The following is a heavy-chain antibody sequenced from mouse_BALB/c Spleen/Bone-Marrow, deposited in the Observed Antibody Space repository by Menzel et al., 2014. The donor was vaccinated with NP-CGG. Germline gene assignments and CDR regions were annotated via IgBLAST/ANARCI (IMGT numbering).Heavy chain of an antibody. CDR1: GDSIXSGY. V-gene: IGHV3-8*02. Sequence: ESGPSLVKPSQTLSLTCSVTGDSIXSGYWNWIRKFPGNELEYMGYISYSGTTYYNPSLKSRISITRDTSKNXYYLQLNSVTTGDTAIYYCTRRRGNYEGYFDHWGQGTTLTVSS. J-gene: IGHJ2*01. CDR2: ISYSGTT. CDR3: TRRRGNYEGYFDH. D-gene: IGHD2-1*01.